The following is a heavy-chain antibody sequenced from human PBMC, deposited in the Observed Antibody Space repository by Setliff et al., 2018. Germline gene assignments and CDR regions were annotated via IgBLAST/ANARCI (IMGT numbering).Heavy chain of an antibody. Sequence: ASVKVSCKASGYTFTGYYMHWVRQAPGQGLEWMGWINPNSGGTNYAQKFQGWGTMTRDTSISTADRELSRRRADDTAVYYCARARDDGVYYDSSGYYSYYYYGMDVWGQGTTVTVSS. CDR2: INPNSGGT. CDR1: GYTFTGYY. D-gene: IGHD3-22*01. J-gene: IGHJ6*02. V-gene: IGHV1-2*04. CDR3: ARARDDGVYYDSSGYYSYYYYGMDV.